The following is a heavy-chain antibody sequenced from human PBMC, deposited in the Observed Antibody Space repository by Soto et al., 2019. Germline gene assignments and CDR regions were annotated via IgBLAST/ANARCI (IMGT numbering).Heavy chain of an antibody. CDR2: ITGDTNRI. Sequence: EVQLVESGGGLVQPGGSLRLSCAASGFRFSIYSMNWVRQAPGKGLEWSAYITGDTNRIKYADSVKGRFTISRDNAKNSVYLQMNSLRDDDTAVYYCARSVEGHFAFWGQGTVVTVSS. D-gene: IGHD6-19*01. V-gene: IGHV3-48*02. J-gene: IGHJ4*02. CDR3: ARSVEGHFAF. CDR1: GFRFSIYS.